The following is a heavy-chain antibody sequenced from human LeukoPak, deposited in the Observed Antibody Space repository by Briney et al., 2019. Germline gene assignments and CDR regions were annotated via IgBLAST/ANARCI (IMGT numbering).Heavy chain of an antibody. CDR2: ISAYNGNT. Sequence: ASVRVSCKASGYTFTSYGISWVRQAPGQGLEWMGWISAYNGNTNYAQKLQGRVTMTTDTSTSTAYMELRSLRSDDTAVYYCARNSYYYYYMDVWGKGTTVTVSS. D-gene: IGHD4-23*01. CDR1: GYTFTSYG. V-gene: IGHV1-18*01. J-gene: IGHJ6*03. CDR3: ARNSYYYYYMDV.